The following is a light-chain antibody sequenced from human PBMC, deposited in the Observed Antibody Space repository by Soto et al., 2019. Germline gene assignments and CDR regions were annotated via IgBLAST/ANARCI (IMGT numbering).Light chain of an antibody. CDR3: SAYAGTYVV. Sequence: QSALTQPRSVSGSPGQSVTISCTGASSDFGGFNYVSWYQHHPGRAPKLMIYDVTKRPSGVPDRFSGFKSGNTASLTISGLQAEDEADYCCSAYAGTYVVFAGGTQLTVL. V-gene: IGLV2-11*02. J-gene: IGLJ2*01. CDR1: SSDFGGFNY. CDR2: DVT.